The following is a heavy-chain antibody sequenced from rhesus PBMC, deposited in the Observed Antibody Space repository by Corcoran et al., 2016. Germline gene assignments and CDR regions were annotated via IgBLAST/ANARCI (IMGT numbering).Heavy chain of an antibody. V-gene: IGHV2-95*01. CDR2: IYWNDNK. J-gene: IGHJ6*01. CDR1: GFSISTTGIG. D-gene: IGHD4-29*01. Sequence: QVTLKESGPALVKPTQTLTLTCALSGFSISTTGIGVGWTRQPPGKALERLANIYWNDNKAYDTTLKSRLTSSRDTYKNQVVLIMTNMDPVDTATYFCARITVTTTYSLDSWGQGVVVTVSS. CDR3: ARITVTTTYSLDS.